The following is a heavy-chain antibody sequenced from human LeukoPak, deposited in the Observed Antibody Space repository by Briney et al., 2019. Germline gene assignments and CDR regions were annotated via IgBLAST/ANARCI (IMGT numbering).Heavy chain of an antibody. Sequence: SETLSLTCTVSGGSISSYHWSWIRQPPGKGLECIGYIYYSGSTNYNPSLKSRVTISVKTSKNQFSLKLSSVTAADTAVYYCARVTGYMIEDYFDYWGQGTLVTVSS. V-gene: IGHV4-59*01. CDR3: ARVTGYMIEDYFDY. CDR2: IYYSGST. J-gene: IGHJ4*02. D-gene: IGHD3-22*01. CDR1: GGSISSYH.